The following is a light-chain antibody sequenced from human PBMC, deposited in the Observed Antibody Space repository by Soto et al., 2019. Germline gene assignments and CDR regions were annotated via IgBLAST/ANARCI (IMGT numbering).Light chain of an antibody. CDR3: QQANSFPLT. V-gene: IGKV3-15*01. Sequence: EIVMTQSPATLSVSPGGRATLSCRASLSVSSNLAWYQQKPGQAPRLLIYGASTRATGIPARFSGSGSGTDFTLTISSLQSEDFATYYCQQANSFPLTFGGGTKVEIK. CDR1: LSVSSN. J-gene: IGKJ4*01. CDR2: GAS.